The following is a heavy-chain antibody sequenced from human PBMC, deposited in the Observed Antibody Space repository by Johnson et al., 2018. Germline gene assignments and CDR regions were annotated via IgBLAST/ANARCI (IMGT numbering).Heavy chain of an antibody. CDR1: GYSFMSHV. V-gene: IGHV1-3*04. J-gene: IGHJ5*02. D-gene: IGHD3-9*01. CDR2: INTDNGDT. Sequence: QVQLVESGAEMKKPGASVKVSCKASGYSFMSHVMHWVRQAPGQWLEWMGWINTDNGDTKHSQKFQGRITITRDTSASIAYRELRSLMSADTAIYYCARVGRGNFSDSLASYSQNRFDRGGQGTVVTVSS. CDR3: ARVGRGNFSDSLASYSQNRFDR.